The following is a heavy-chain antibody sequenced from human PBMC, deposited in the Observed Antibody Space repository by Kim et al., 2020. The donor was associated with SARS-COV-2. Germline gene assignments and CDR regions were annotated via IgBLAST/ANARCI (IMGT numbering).Heavy chain of an antibody. Sequence: KDYAVSVKSRRTSNPDTAKNQCSLQLNSVIPEDTAVYYCARYIHWGNFDYWGQGTLVTVSS. D-gene: IGHD7-27*01. V-gene: IGHV6-1*01. CDR3: ARYIHWGNFDY. J-gene: IGHJ4*02. CDR2: K.